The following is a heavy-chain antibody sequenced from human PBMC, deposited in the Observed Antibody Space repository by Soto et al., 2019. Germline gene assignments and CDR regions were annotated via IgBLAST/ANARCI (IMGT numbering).Heavy chain of an antibody. CDR3: ARQYDILTGYYTSGAFDI. D-gene: IGHD3-9*01. CDR1: GFTFSSYA. Sequence: SLRLSCAASGFTFSSYAMHWVRQAPGKGLEWVAVISYDGSNKYYADSVKGRFTISRDNSKNTLYLQMNSLRAEDTAVYYCARQYDILTGYYTSGAFDIWGQGTMVTVSS. J-gene: IGHJ3*02. CDR2: ISYDGSNK. V-gene: IGHV3-30-3*01.